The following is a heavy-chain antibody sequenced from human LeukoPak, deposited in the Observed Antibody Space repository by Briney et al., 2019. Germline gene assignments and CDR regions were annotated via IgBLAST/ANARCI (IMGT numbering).Heavy chain of an antibody. Sequence: PSQTLSLTCNVSGGSISSGRYYWSWIRQPAGKGLEWIGRIYTRGSTNYNPSLKSRVTMSVDTSKNQFSLKLSSVTAADTAVYYCARGKKYSSYYYYYYYMDVWGKGTTVTVSS. D-gene: IGHD6-6*01. CDR3: ARGKKYSSYYYYYYYMDV. V-gene: IGHV4-61*02. J-gene: IGHJ6*03. CDR2: IYTRGST. CDR1: GGSISSGRYY.